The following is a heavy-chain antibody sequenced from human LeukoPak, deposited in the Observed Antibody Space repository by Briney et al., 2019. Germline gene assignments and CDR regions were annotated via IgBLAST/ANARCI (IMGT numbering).Heavy chain of an antibody. V-gene: IGHV3-11*01. CDR1: GFTFSDYY. J-gene: IGHJ4*02. CDR2: ISSSGSTI. CDR3: ARVRPEYYYDSSGYYYFDY. D-gene: IGHD3-22*01. Sequence: GGSLRLSCAASGFTFSDYYMSWIRQAPGKGLEGVSYISSSGSTIYYADSVKGRFTISRDNAKNSLYLQMNSLRAEDTAVYYCARVRPEYYYDSSGYYYFDYWGQGTLVTVPS.